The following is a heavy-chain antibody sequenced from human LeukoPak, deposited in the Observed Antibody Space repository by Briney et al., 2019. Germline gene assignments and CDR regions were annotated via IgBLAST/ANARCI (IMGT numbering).Heavy chain of an antibody. J-gene: IGHJ6*02. D-gene: IGHD6-6*01. CDR2: INHSGST. Sequence: SETLSLTCAVYGGSFSGYYWSWIRQPPGKGLEWIGEINHSGSTNYNPSLKSRVTISVDTSKNQFSLKLSSVTAADTAVYYCARAYFNSSSSSHYYYGMDVWGQGTTVTVSS. CDR1: GGSFSGYY. V-gene: IGHV4-34*01. CDR3: ARAYFNSSSSSHYYYGMDV.